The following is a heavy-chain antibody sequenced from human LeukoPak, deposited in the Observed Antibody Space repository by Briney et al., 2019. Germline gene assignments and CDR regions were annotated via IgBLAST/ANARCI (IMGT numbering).Heavy chain of an antibody. D-gene: IGHD3-16*01. V-gene: IGHV4-59*08. Sequence: SETLSLTCTVSGGSISSYYWSWIRQPPGKGLEYIGYIYYIGSTNYNPSLKSRVTMSVDTSKSQFSLKLSSVTVADTAVYYCAGGSGNAGRVDYWGQGTLVTVSS. CDR3: AGGSGNAGRVDY. CDR1: GGSISSYY. J-gene: IGHJ4*02. CDR2: IYYIGST.